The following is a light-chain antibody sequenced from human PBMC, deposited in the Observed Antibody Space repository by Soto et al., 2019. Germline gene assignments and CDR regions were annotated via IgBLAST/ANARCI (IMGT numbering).Light chain of an antibody. CDR1: QDISDV. CDR3: QQANSFPLT. V-gene: IGKV1-12*01. Sequence: DIQMTQSPSALSASVGDRVTITCQASQDISDVLNWYQQQPGKAPKVLIYAASSLQSGVPSRFSGSGSGTDFTLTISSLQPEDFATYYCQQANSFPLTFGGGTKVDIK. CDR2: AAS. J-gene: IGKJ4*01.